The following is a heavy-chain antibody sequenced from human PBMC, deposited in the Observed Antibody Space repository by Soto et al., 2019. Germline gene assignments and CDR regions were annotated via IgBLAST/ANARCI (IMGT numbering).Heavy chain of an antibody. CDR1: GFTFSSYG. CDR2: ISYDGSNK. CDR3: AKDREFLWFGESPLGY. Sequence: QVQLVESGGGVVQPGRSLRLSCAASGFTFSSYGMHWVRQAPGKGLEWVAVISYDGSNKYYADSVKGRFTISRDNSKNTLYLQMNSLRAEDTAVYYCAKDREFLWFGESPLGYWGQGTLVTVSS. V-gene: IGHV3-30*18. J-gene: IGHJ4*02. D-gene: IGHD3-10*01.